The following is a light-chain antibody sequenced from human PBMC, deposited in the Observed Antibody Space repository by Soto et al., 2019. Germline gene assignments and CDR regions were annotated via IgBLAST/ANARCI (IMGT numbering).Light chain of an antibody. CDR2: GAS. CDR1: QGLGVW. Sequence: DIQMTQSPSSVSASVGDRVTITCRASQGLGVWLGWYQQKPGKAPQLLIFGASGLQTGVPSRFSGSGSGTDFTLTISSLQPDDFATYFCQQYNSYSPEGLTFGGGTKVEI. V-gene: IGKV1D-16*01. CDR3: QQYNSYSPEGLT. J-gene: IGKJ4*01.